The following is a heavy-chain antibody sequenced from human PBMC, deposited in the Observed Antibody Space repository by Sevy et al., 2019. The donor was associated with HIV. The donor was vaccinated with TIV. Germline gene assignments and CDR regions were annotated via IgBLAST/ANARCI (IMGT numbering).Heavy chain of an antibody. CDR2: IQSDGGNQ. Sequence: GGSLRLSCTASGFPFSSYAIHWIRQAPGKGLEWVAYIQSDGGNQYYGDSVKGRFTISRDNSKNTVYLQMNSLRVEDMAVYYCAKNPYDNNAFDIWGQGKMGTVS. CDR1: GFPFSSYA. J-gene: IGHJ3*02. D-gene: IGHD3-22*01. V-gene: IGHV3-30*02. CDR3: AKNPYDNNAFDI.